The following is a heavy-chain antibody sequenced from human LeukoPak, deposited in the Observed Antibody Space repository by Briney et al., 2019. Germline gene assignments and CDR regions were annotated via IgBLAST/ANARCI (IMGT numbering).Heavy chain of an antibody. CDR3: AGQGIAVAGTQF. CDR1: GGSISSYY. CDR2: IYYSGST. V-gene: IGHV4-59*01. J-gene: IGHJ4*02. D-gene: IGHD6-19*01. Sequence: SETLSLTCTVSGGSISSYYWSWIRQPPGKGLEWIGYIYYSGSTNYNPSLKSRVTISVDTSKNQFSLKLSSVTAADTAVYYCAGQGIAVAGTQFWGQGTLVTVSS.